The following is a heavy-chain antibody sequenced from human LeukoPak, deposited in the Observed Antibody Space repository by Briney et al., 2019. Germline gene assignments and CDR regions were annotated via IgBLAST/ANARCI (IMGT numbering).Heavy chain of an antibody. V-gene: IGHV4-34*01. CDR2: INHGGST. J-gene: IGHJ4*02. D-gene: IGHD4-23*01. Sequence: SETLSLTCGVYGGSFSGYYWSWIRQSPGKGLEWIGEINHGGSTNYNPSLKSRVAISVDTSKNQFSLKLNSVTAADTAVYYCAREGYGGNPNFDYWGQGTLVTVSS. CDR3: AREGYGGNPNFDY. CDR1: GGSFSGYY.